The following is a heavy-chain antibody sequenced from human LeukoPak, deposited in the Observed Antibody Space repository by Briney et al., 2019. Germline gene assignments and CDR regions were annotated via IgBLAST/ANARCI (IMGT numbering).Heavy chain of an antibody. D-gene: IGHD6-19*01. V-gene: IGHV3-23*01. CDR2: ISGSGGST. CDR1: GFTFSSYA. Sequence: PGGSLRLSCAASGFTFSSYAVSWVRQAPGKGLEWVSSISGSGGSTYSADSVKGRFTIFRDNSKNTLYLQMNSLRAEDTALYYCAKKGPTVAGASPYYFDYWGQGTLVTVSS. CDR3: AKKGPTVAGASPYYFDY. J-gene: IGHJ4*02.